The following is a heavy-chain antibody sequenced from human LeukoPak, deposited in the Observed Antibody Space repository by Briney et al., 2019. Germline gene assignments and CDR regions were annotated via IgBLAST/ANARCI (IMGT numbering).Heavy chain of an antibody. J-gene: IGHJ5*02. CDR2: IYYSGST. Sequence: SETLSLTCTVSGGSISSYYWTWIRQPPGKGLQWIAYIYYSGSTNYNPSLKSRVTISVDKSKNQFSLKLRSVTAADTAVYYCAKGEVALNWFDPWGQGTLVTVSS. CDR3: AKGEVALNWFDP. D-gene: IGHD2-15*01. V-gene: IGHV4-59*01. CDR1: GGSISSYY.